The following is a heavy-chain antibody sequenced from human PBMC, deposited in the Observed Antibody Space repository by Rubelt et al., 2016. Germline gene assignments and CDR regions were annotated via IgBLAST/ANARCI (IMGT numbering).Heavy chain of an antibody. CDR2: IDPSDSYT. D-gene: IGHD3-3*01. V-gene: IGHV5-10-1*01. J-gene: IGHJ6*02. CDR3: ARQRITIFGVVYSYYGMDV. Sequence: GWIGGIDPSDSYTNYSPSFQGYVTISADKSISTAYLQWSSLKASDTAMYYCARQRITIFGVVYSYYGMDVWGQGTTVTVSS.